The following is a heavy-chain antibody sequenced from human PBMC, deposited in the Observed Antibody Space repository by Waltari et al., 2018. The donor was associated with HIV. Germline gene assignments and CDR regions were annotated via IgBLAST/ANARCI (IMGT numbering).Heavy chain of an antibody. V-gene: IGHV3-49*04. CDR3: TRDQYNYGSGRADF. CDR1: GFTFGVHA. CDR2: IRSKANGGKT. Sequence: EVQLVESGGGLVQPGRSLRLSCTASGFTFGVHALRWVRRAPGKGLGGVVFIRSKANGGKTEDAAYVKGRFTISRDESKSIAYLQMNSLKTEDTAVYYCTRDQYNYGSGRADFWGQGTLVTVSS. J-gene: IGHJ4*02. D-gene: IGHD3-10*01.